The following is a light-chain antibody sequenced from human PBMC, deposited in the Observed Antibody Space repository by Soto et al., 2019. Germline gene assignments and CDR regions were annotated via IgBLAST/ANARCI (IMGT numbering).Light chain of an antibody. CDR1: QSVSNNY. Sequence: IVLTQSPGTLSLSPGERATLSCRASQSVSNNYLAWYQQRPGQAPRLLIYAASSRATGIPDRISGSGSGTDFTLTISRLEPEDFAVYYCQQYGSSPRTFGQGTRLEI. CDR2: AAS. CDR3: QQYGSSPRT. V-gene: IGKV3-20*01. J-gene: IGKJ5*01.